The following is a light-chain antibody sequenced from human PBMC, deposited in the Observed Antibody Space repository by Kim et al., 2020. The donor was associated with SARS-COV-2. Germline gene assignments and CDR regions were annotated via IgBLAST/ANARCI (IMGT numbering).Light chain of an antibody. CDR1: KLGDKY. CDR2: QDD. V-gene: IGLV3-1*01. J-gene: IGLJ1*01. Sequence: SVSPGQTVSITCSGDKLGDKYAYWYQQKPGQSPVLVIYQDDKRPSAIPERFSGSNSGDTATLTISGTQPMDEGEYYCQTWDSHTFVFGGGTKVTVL. CDR3: QTWDSHTFV.